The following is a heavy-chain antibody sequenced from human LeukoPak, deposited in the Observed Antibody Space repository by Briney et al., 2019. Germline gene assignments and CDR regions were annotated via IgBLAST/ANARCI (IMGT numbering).Heavy chain of an antibody. Sequence: ASVKVSCRASGYTFTSYYMHWVRQAPGQGLEWMGIINPSGGSTSYAQKFQGRVTMTRDMSTSTVYMELSSLRSEDTAVYYCAREDHRGMPVSDGGLDPWGHGTLFTASS. J-gene: IGHJ5*02. CDR1: GYTFTSYY. D-gene: IGHD1-1*01. CDR2: INPSGGST. V-gene: IGHV1-46*01. CDR3: AREDHRGMPVSDGGLDP.